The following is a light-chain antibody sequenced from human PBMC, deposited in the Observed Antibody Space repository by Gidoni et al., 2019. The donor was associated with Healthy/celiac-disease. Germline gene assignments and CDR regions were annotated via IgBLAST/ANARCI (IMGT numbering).Light chain of an antibody. Sequence: EIVMTQSPATLSVSPGERATLSCRARQSVSSTLAWYQQKPGQAPRLLIYGASTRATGIPARFRGSGSGTEFTLTISSLQSEDFAVYYCQQYNNWPRTFGQXTKVEIK. V-gene: IGKV3-15*01. J-gene: IGKJ1*01. CDR2: GAS. CDR1: QSVSST. CDR3: QQYNNWPRT.